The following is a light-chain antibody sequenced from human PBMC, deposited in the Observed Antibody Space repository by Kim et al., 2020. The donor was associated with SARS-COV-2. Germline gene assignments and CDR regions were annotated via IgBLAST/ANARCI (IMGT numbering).Light chain of an antibody. Sequence: EIVLTQSPGTLSLSPGERATLSCRASQSISSSYLGWYQQKPGQAPRLLIYGASSRATGIPDRFSGSGSGTDFTLTISRLEPEDFAVYYCQHYGSAPYSFGQGTKLE. CDR2: GAS. J-gene: IGKJ2*03. V-gene: IGKV3-20*01. CDR1: QSISSSY. CDR3: QHYGSAPYS.